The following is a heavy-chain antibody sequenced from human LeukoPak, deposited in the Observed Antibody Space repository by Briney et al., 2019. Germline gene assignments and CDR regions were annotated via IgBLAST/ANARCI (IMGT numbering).Heavy chain of an antibody. CDR1: GYTLSGYY. V-gene: IGHV1-2*02. J-gene: IGHJ1*01. CDR3: ARGYPLSTTAAGTYFQH. D-gene: IGHD6-13*01. Sequence: ASLKDSCKASGYTLSGYYMHSVRQTPEQGLEWVGWIYPNSGGTNYAQTFQGRVTLTRDTSISTAYMELSRLKSDNTAVYYCARGYPLSTTAAGTYFQHWGQGTLVTVSS. CDR2: IYPNSGGT.